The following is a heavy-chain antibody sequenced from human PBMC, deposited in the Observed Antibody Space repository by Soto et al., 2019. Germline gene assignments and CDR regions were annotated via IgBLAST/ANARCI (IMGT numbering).Heavy chain of an antibody. CDR1: GGSFSGYY. CDR3: ARAYYYIAARPGNWFDP. D-gene: IGHD6-6*01. Sequence: SETLSLTCAVSGGSFSGYYWSWIRQPPGKGLEWIGEINHSGSTNYNPSLKSRVTISVDTSKNQFSLKLSSVTAADTAVYYCARAYYYIAARPGNWFDPWGQGTLVTVSS. J-gene: IGHJ5*02. V-gene: IGHV4-34*01. CDR2: INHSGST.